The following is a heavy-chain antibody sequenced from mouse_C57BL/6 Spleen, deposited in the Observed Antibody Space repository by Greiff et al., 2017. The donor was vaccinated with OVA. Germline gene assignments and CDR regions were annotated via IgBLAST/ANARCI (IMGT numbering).Heavy chain of an antibody. CDR2: IRNKANGYTT. J-gene: IGHJ4*01. CDR3: AISSGYYAMDY. Sequence: EVHLVESGGGLVQPGGSLSLSCAASGFTFTDYYMSWVRQPPGKALEWLGFIRNKANGYTTEYSASVKGRFTISRDNSQSILYLQMNALRAEDSATYYCAISSGYYAMDYWGQGTSVTVSS. D-gene: IGHD1-3*01. V-gene: IGHV7-3*01. CDR1: GFTFTDYY.